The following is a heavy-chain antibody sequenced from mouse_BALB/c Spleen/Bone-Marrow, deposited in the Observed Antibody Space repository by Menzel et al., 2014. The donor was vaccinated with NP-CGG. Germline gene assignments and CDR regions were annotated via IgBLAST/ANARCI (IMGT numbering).Heavy chain of an antibody. CDR3: ARYRLGAYFDY. D-gene: IGHD2-14*01. CDR1: GFNIKDTY. Sequence: VQLQQSGAELVKPGASVKLSCTASGFNIKDTYMHWVKQRPEQGLEWIGRVDPANGNTKYDPKFQGKATITAATSSNTAYLKISSLTSEDTAVYYCARYRLGAYFDYWGQGTTLTVSS. V-gene: IGHV14-3*02. CDR2: VDPANGNT. J-gene: IGHJ2*01.